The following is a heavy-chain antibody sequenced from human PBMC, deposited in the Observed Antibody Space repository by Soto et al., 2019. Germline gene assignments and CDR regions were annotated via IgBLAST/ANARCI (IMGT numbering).Heavy chain of an antibody. CDR2: IWYDGSNK. CDR3: ARVTGNYGGYYYYYMDV. CDR1: GFTFSSYG. D-gene: IGHD4-17*01. Sequence: GGSLRLSCAASGFTFSSYGMHWVRQAPGKGLEWVAVIWYDGSNKYYADSVKGRFTISRDNSKNTLYLQMNSLRAEDTAVYYCARVTGNYGGYYYYYMDVWGKGTTVTVSS. J-gene: IGHJ6*03. V-gene: IGHV3-33*01.